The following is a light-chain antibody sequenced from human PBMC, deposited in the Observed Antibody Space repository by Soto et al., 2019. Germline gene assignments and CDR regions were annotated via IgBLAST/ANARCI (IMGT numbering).Light chain of an antibody. CDR1: QSVSNNY. Sequence: EIVLTQSPGTLSLSPGERATLSCRASQSVSNNYLAWCQQRPGQAPRLLIYGASSRATGIPDRFSGSGSGTDFSLTISRLEPEDSAVYYCQQRSNWPSITFGQGTRLEIK. V-gene: IGKV3D-20*02. CDR3: QQRSNWPSIT. J-gene: IGKJ5*01. CDR2: GAS.